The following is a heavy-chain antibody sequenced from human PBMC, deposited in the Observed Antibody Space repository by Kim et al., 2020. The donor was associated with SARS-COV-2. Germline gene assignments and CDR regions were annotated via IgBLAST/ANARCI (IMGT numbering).Heavy chain of an antibody. D-gene: IGHD3-22*01. CDR3: ARGLHFPYYYDSSGYYPGVLYAQFGGGFDY. J-gene: IGHJ4*02. Sequence: ASVKVSCKASGYTFTSYYMHWVRQAPGQGLEWMGIINPSGGSTSYAQKFQGRVTMTRDTSTSTVYMELSSLRSEDTAVYYCARGLHFPYYYDSSGYYPGVLYAQFGGGFDYWGQGTLVTVSS. CDR1: GYTFTSYY. V-gene: IGHV1-46*01. CDR2: INPSGGST.